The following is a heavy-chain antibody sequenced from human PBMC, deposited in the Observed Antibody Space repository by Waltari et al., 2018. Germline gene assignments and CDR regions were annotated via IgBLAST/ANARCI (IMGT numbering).Heavy chain of an antibody. D-gene: IGHD6-13*01. CDR1: GGSISSYY. Sequence: QVQLQESGPGLVKPSETLSLTCTVSGGSISSYYWSWIRQPPGKGLEWIGYIYYSGSTNYNPSLKSRVTISVDTSKNQFSLKLSSVTAADTAVYYCARGRREADSSSWYTDYYFDYWGQGTLVTVSS. J-gene: IGHJ4*02. V-gene: IGHV4-59*01. CDR2: IYYSGST. CDR3: ARGRREADSSSWYTDYYFDY.